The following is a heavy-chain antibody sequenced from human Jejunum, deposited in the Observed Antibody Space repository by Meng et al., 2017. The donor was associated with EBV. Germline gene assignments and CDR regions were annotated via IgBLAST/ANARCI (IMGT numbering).Heavy chain of an antibody. J-gene: IGHJ4*02. CDR3: AKRMPGTGFDY. D-gene: IGHD1-1*01. CDR2: IYYTGTT. Sequence: QAHPQESGPGLGKPSDTLSLPCAVSGYSMSNSNWWGWIRQPPGKGLEWIGYIYYTGTTYYNPSLKSRVTMSIDTSKNHFSLKLTSVTTMDTAVYYCAKRMPGTGFDYWGQGTLVTVSS. V-gene: IGHV4-28*01. CDR1: GYSMSNSNW.